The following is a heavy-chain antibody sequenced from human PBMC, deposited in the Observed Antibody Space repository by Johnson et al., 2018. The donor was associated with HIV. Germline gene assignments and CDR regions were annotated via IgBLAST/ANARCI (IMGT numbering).Heavy chain of an antibody. CDR2: SSRDGATT. Sequence: VQLVESGGVVAQPGGSLRLSCAGSGFTFHDYGMHWVRQPPGKGLEWVSLSSRDGATTYYADSVKGRFTISRDNAKNSLYLQMNSLRAEDTAVYYCARDPGHSGSYREAFDIWGQGTMVTVSS. CDR3: ARDPGHSGSYREAFDI. D-gene: IGHD1-26*01. CDR1: GFTFHDYG. J-gene: IGHJ3*02. V-gene: IGHV3-43D*03.